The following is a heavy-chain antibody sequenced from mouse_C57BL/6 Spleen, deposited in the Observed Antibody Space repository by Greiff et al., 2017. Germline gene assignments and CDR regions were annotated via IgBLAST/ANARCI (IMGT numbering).Heavy chain of an antibody. CDR3: ARSQFSPFDY. Sequence: VKLMESGAELVKLGASVKMSFQASGYPFTTYPIEWLKQNHGQSLEWIGNFLPSNDDTKYNEKFKGKATLTVEKSSRPVYLELSRLASDDSAVSYCARSQFSPFDYWGQGTTLTVSS. CDR1: GYPFTTYP. CDR2: FLPSNDDT. J-gene: IGHJ2*01. V-gene: IGHV1-47*01.